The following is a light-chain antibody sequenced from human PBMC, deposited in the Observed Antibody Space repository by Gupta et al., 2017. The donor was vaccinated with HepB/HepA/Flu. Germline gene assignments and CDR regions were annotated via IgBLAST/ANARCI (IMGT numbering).Light chain of an antibody. CDR2: EVS. Sequence: QSVMTQPRPASGSPGQAVTISCTGTSSDVGGYNYVSWYQQHPGKAPKLMIYEVSKRPSAVPDRFSGSKSGNTASLTVSGLQAEDEADYYCSAYAGSNNLVFGGGTKLTVL. CDR1: SSDVGGYNY. CDR3: SAYAGSNNLV. V-gene: IGLV2-8*01. J-gene: IGLJ2*01.